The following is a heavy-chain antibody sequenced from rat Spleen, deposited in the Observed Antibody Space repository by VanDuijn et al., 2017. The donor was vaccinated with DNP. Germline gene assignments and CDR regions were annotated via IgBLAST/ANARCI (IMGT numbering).Heavy chain of an antibody. Sequence: EVQLVESGGGLVQPGRPLNLSCAASGFIFSDHYMAWVRQAPKQGLEWVASISYEGGSTYYGDSVKVRFTISRDNAKNTLYLQMNSLSSEDTATYYCARRDWEVDFDYWGQGVMVTVST. V-gene: IGHV5-22*01. CDR2: ISYEGGST. D-gene: IGHD5-1*01. CDR1: GFIFSDHY. CDR3: ARRDWEVDFDY. J-gene: IGHJ2*01.